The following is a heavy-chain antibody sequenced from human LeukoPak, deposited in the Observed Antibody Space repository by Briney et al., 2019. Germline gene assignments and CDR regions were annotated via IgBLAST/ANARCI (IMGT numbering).Heavy chain of an antibody. J-gene: IGHJ4*02. D-gene: IGHD3-22*01. CDR3: ARDEKGHSSGYYSHIFDY. V-gene: IGHV4-39*07. CDR1: GGSISSSSYY. Sequence: SETLSLTCTVSGGSISSSSYYWGWIRQPPGKGLEWIGSIYYSGSTYYNPSLKSRVTISVDTSKNQFSLKLSSVTAADTAVYYCARDEKGHSSGYYSHIFDYWGQGTLVTVSS. CDR2: IYYSGST.